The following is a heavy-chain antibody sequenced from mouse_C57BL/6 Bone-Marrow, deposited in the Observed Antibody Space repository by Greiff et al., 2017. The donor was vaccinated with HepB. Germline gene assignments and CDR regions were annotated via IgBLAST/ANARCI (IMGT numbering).Heavy chain of an antibody. CDR3: ASSSYGYYAMDY. Sequence: QVQLQQPGAELVKPGASVKMSCKVSGYTFTSYWITWVKQRPGQGLEWIGDIYPGSGSTNYNAKFKSKATLTVDTSSSKTYMQLSSLTSEDPAVYYCASSSYGYYAMDYWGQGTSVTVSA. V-gene: IGHV1-55*01. CDR2: IYPGSGST. D-gene: IGHD1-1*01. CDR1: GYTFTSYW. J-gene: IGHJ4*01.